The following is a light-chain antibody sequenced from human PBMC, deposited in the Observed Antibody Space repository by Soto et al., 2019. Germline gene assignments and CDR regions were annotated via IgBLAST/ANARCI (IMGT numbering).Light chain of an antibody. J-gene: IGLJ1*01. CDR1: SSDVGGYNY. V-gene: IGLV2-8*01. CDR3: SSYAASNNYI. CDR2: EVS. Sequence: QSVLPQPPSASGSPGQSVTISCTGTSSDVGGYNYVSWYQQHPGKAPKLMIYEVSKRPSGVPDRFSGSKSGNTASLTVSGLQAEDEADYYCSSYAASNNYIFGTGTKVTVL.